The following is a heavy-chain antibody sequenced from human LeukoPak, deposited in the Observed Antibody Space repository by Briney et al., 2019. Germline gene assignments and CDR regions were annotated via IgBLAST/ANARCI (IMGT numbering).Heavy chain of an antibody. CDR1: GGSISSYY. CDR3: ARDQGYSGYAIRGAFDY. Sequence: PSETLSLTCTVSGGSISSYYWNWIRQPAGKGLEWIGRIYTSGSTNYNPSLKSRVTMSVDTSKNQFSLKLSSVTAADTAVYYCARDQGYSGYAIRGAFDYWGQGTLVTVSS. D-gene: IGHD5-12*01. J-gene: IGHJ4*02. V-gene: IGHV4-4*07. CDR2: IYTSGST.